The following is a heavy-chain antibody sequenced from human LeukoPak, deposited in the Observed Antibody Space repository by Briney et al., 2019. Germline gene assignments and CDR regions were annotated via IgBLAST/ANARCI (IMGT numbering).Heavy chain of an antibody. V-gene: IGHV3-23*01. CDR1: GFTFSSYA. CDR2: ISGSGGST. J-gene: IGHJ3*02. Sequence: GGSLRLSCAASGFTFSSYAMSWVRQAPGKGLEWVSAISGSGGSTYYADSVKGRFTISRDNSKNTLYLQMNSLRAEDTAVYYCAKVDDLAAPAGSGAFDIWGQGTMVTVSS. CDR3: AKVDDLAAPAGSGAFDI. D-gene: IGHD6-6*01.